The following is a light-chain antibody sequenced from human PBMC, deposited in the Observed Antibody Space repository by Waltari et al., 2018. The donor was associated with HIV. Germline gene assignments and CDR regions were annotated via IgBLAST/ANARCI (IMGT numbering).Light chain of an antibody. CDR1: RRVSRN. CDR2: GAS. J-gene: IGKJ5*01. V-gene: IGKV3-15*01. Sequence: EIVMTQSPATLSVSPGERATLSCRASRRVSRNLAWYQQKAGQAPRLLIYGASTRATAIPARFSGSESGTEFTLTISSLQSEDFAVYYCRQYNNWPQTFGQGTRLEIK. CDR3: RQYNNWPQT.